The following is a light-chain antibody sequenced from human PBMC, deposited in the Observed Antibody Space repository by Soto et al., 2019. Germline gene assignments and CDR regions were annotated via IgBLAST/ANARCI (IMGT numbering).Light chain of an antibody. V-gene: IGLV2-23*01. Sequence: QSVLTQPASVSGSPGQSITISCTGTSSDVGSYNLVSWYQQHPGKAPRLMIYEGSKRPSAVSNRFSGSKSGNTASLTISGVQAEDEADYYCRSYAGIINYLFGDGTKVTV. J-gene: IGLJ1*01. CDR3: RSYAGIINYL. CDR2: EGS. CDR1: SSDVGSYNL.